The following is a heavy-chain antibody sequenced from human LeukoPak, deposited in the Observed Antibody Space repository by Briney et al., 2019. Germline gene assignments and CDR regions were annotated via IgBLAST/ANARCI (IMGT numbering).Heavy chain of an antibody. CDR2: ISWNSGSI. V-gene: IGHV3-9*01. D-gene: IGHD6-19*01. J-gene: IGHJ4*02. CDR3: AKAAGYSSGQPVDY. Sequence: GRSLRLSCAASGFTFDDYAMHWVRQAPGKGLEWVSGISWNSGSIGYADSVKGRFTISRDNAKNSLYLQMNSLRAEDTALYYCAKAAGYSSGQPVDYWGQGTLVTVPS. CDR1: GFTFDDYA.